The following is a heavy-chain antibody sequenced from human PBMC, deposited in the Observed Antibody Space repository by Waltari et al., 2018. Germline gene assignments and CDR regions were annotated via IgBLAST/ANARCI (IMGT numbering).Heavy chain of an antibody. CDR1: GGSFSGYY. Sequence: QVQLQQWGAGLLKPSETLSLTCAVYGGSFSGYYWSWIRLPPGKGLEWSGEINHSGSTNYNPSLKSRVTISVDTSKNQFSLKLSSVTAADTAVYYCARLLPASSGYSPDDYCGQGTLVTVSS. V-gene: IGHV4-34*01. J-gene: IGHJ4*02. CDR2: INHSGST. D-gene: IGHD3-22*01. CDR3: ARLLPASSGYSPDDY.